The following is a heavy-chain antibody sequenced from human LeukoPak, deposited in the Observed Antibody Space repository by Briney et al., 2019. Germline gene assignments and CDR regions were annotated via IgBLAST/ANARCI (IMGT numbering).Heavy chain of an antibody. D-gene: IGHD6-19*01. CDR2: INHSGST. CDR1: GGSFSGYY. CDR3: ARGRGGSGWFYY. V-gene: IGHV4-34*01. Sequence: SETLSLTCAVSGGSFSGYYWSWIRQPPGKGLEWIGEINHSGSTNYNPSLKSRVTISVDTSKNQFSLKLSSVTAADTAVYYCARGRGGSGWFYYWGQGTLVTVSS. J-gene: IGHJ4*02.